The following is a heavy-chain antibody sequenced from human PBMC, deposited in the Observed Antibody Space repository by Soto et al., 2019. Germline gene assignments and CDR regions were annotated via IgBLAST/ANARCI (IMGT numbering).Heavy chain of an antibody. Sequence: QVQLVQSGAEVRKPGSSVKVSCKASGGTFTTYDISWVRQALGQGLEWMGGIIPLFDATKYAQKFQGRVTITADKSTGTAYMELSSLRSEDTAMYYCARDRSSSWYNGSFYFDSWGQGTVVTVSS. V-gene: IGHV1-69*06. D-gene: IGHD6-19*01. CDR3: ARDRSSSWYNGSFYFDS. J-gene: IGHJ4*02. CDR2: IIPLFDAT. CDR1: GGTFTTYD.